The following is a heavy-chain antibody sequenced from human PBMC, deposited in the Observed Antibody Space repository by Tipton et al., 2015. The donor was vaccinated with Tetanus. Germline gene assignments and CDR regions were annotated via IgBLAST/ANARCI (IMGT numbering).Heavy chain of an antibody. D-gene: IGHD2-2*01. V-gene: IGHV6-1*01. CDR3: ARGYAGGAWDV. CDR1: GDRLSSDIAA. CDR2: TYYRSKWSN. J-gene: IGHJ4*02. Sequence: GLVKPSQTPSVTCVISGDRLSSDIAAWYWIRQSPSRGLEWLGRTYYRSKWSNDYAVSVKSRVTITSDTSKNQFSPQLGSVTPEDTAVYYGARGYAGGAWDVWGQGNLVTVSS.